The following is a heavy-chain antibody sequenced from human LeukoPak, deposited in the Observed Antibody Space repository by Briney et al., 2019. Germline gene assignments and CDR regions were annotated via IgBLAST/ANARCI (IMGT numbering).Heavy chain of an antibody. V-gene: IGHV3-21*04. J-gene: IGHJ3*02. CDR1: RFTFSSNT. D-gene: IGHD4-17*01. Sequence: GGSLRLSCAASRFTFSSNTMNWVRQAPGRGLEWVSSISSTSSSIYYADSVKGRFTISRDNAKNSPYLQMNSLRAEDTALYYCAKDIGTWTTSGAFDIWGQGTMVTVSS. CDR3: AKDIGTWTTSGAFDI. CDR2: ISSTSSSI.